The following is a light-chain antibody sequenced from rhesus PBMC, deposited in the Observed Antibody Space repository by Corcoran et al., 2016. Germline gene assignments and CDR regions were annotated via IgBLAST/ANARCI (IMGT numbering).Light chain of an antibody. J-gene: IGKJ1*01. V-gene: IGKV1-21*01. CDR3: QQYNSAPPP. CDR2: KAS. CDR1: QGISSW. Sequence: DIQMTQSPSSLSASVGDRVTITCRASQGISSWLVWYQQKPGKAPKLLIYKASSLQSGVPSRFSGSGSGKDFTLTISSLQPEDSAIYYCQQYNSAPPPFGQGTKVEIK.